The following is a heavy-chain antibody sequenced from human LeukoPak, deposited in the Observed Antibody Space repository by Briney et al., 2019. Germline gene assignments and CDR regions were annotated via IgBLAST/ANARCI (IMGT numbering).Heavy chain of an antibody. D-gene: IGHD5-12*01. Sequence: SETLSLTCAVYGGSFSGYYWSWIRQPPGKGLEWIGEINHSGSTNYNPSLKSRVIISVDTSKNQFSLKLSSVTAADTAVYYCATRGRGYSGYGRLYYFDYWGQGTLVTVSS. J-gene: IGHJ4*02. CDR2: INHSGST. CDR1: GGSFSGYY. CDR3: ATRGRGYSGYGRLYYFDY. V-gene: IGHV4-34*01.